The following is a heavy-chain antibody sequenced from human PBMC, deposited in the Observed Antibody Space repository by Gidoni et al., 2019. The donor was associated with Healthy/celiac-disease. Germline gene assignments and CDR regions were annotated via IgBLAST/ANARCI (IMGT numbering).Heavy chain of an antibody. V-gene: IGHV1-69*04. D-gene: IGHD2-15*01. Sequence: QVQLVQSGAEVKKPGSSVQVPCKASGGTFRSYATSWVRQAPGQGLEWMGRIIPILGIANYAQKFQGRVTITADKSTSTAYMELSSLRSEDTAVYYCARDLDCSGGSCYSEDSYGYRIFDYWGQGTLVTVSS. CDR2: IIPILGIA. CDR1: GGTFRSYA. J-gene: IGHJ4*02. CDR3: ARDLDCSGGSCYSEDSYGYRIFDY.